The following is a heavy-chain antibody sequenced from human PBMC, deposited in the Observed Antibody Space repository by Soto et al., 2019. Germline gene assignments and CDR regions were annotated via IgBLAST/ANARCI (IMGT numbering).Heavy chain of an antibody. CDR2: ISSNGCST. Sequence: GGSPRLSCSASGLTFSSYAMHWVRQAPGKGLEYVSAISSNGCSTYYADSVKGRFTISRDNSKNTLYLQMSSLRAEDTAVYYCVKDDITMVRGVITSAALDSWGQGTMVTVSS. J-gene: IGHJ3*02. D-gene: IGHD3-10*01. CDR1: GLTFSSYA. CDR3: VKDDITMVRGVITSAALDS. V-gene: IGHV3-64D*08.